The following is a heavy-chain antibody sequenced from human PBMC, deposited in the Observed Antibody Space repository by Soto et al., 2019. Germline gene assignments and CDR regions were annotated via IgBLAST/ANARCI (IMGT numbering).Heavy chain of an antibody. CDR2: IYYTGST. CDR1: GGSIRPTYDH. Sequence: SETLSLTCTVSGGSIRPTYDHWGWIRQPPGKGLEWIATIYYTGSTYYNPSPKSRVTISVDTSKDQFSLNLRSVTAADTAVYYCARHLIMAEAGRFDPWGQGIQVTVSS. D-gene: IGHD2-15*01. V-gene: IGHV4-39*01. CDR3: ARHLIMAEAGRFDP. J-gene: IGHJ5*02.